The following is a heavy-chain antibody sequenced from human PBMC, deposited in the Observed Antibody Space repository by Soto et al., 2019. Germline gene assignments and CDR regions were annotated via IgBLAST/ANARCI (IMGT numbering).Heavy chain of an antibody. Sequence: EVQLVESGGGLVQPGGSLRLSCAASGFTFSSYAMHWVRQAPGKGLEYVSAISSNGGSTYYANSVKGRFTISRDNSKNTLYLQMGSLRAEEMAVYYCARDAGFVSTSYAIFSYMDVWGKGTTVTVSS. V-gene: IGHV3-64*01. D-gene: IGHD3-9*01. CDR2: ISSNGGST. CDR1: GFTFSSYA. J-gene: IGHJ6*03. CDR3: ARDAGFVSTSYAIFSYMDV.